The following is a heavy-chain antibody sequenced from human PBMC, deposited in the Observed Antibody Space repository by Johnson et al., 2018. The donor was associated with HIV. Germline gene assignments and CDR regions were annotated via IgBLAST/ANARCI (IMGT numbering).Heavy chain of an antibody. CDR2: ISYDGSNK. CDR1: GFTFSSYG. J-gene: IGHJ3*02. V-gene: IGHV3-30*19. CDR3: ARFENTLSNAFDI. D-gene: IGHD3-10*01. Sequence: QVQLVESGGGVVRPGGSLRLSCAASGFTFSSYGMHWVRQAPGKGLAWVAVISYDGSNKYHADSVKGRLIISRDNAKNSLYLQMSSLRAEDTALYYWARFENTLSNAFDICGQGTMVTVSS.